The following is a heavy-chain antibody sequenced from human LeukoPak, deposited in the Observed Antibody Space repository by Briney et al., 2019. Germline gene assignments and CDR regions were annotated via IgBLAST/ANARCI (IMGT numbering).Heavy chain of an antibody. J-gene: IGHJ4*02. CDR3: AIGETVTTTSFDY. CDR1: GFIFSSYA. D-gene: IGHD4-17*01. CDR2: ISGSGGST. Sequence: GGSLRLSCAASGFIFSSYAMSWVRQAPGKGLEWVSAISGSGGSTYYADSVKGRFTISRDNSKNTLYLQVNSLRAEDTAVYYCAIGETVTTTSFDYWGQGTLVTVSS. V-gene: IGHV3-23*01.